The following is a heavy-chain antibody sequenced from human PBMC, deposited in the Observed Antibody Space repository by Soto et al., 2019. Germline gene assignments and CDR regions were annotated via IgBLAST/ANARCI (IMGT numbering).Heavy chain of an antibody. V-gene: IGHV1-69*01. CDR2: IIPIFGTA. D-gene: IGHD1-26*01. CDR1: GGTFSSYA. CDR3: ARLRYSGSSYYYYGMDV. J-gene: IGHJ6*02. Sequence: QVQLVQSGAEVKKPGSSVKVSCKASGGTFSSYAISWVRQAPGQGLEWMGGIIPIFGTANYAQKFQGRVTITADESTSTAYMELSSLRSEDTAVYYCARLRYSGSSYYYYGMDVWGQGTTVTVSS.